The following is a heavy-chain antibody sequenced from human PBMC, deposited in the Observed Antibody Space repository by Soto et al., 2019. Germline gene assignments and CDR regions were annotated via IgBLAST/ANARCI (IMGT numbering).Heavy chain of an antibody. Sequence: GGSLRLSCVASGFTFSSYGIHWGRQAPGKGLEWVAVMSYDGSHEYYADSVKGRFTISRDNSKTILYLQMNSLRLEDTAVYYCAKGSVLRVVEAPLAILGGVDVWGQGAMVTVPS. CDR2: MSYDGSHE. J-gene: IGHJ6*02. D-gene: IGHD3-3*01. CDR1: GFTFSSYG. CDR3: AKGSVLRVVEAPLAILGGVDV. V-gene: IGHV3-33*06.